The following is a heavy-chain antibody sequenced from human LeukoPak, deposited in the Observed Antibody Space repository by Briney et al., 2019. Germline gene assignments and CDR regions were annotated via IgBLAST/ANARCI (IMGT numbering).Heavy chain of an antibody. CDR1: GGSIRNYY. Sequence: SETLSLTCRVSGGSIRNYYLSWIRQSPGKGLEWIGNVDKRGSTNYNPSFKSRVIVSSDTSRNEFSLKLNSVTAADTAIYYCARGGSSCYGCHDWFDPWGQGTRVTVSS. CDR3: ARGGSSCYGCHDWFDP. CDR2: VDKRGST. V-gene: IGHV4-4*08. D-gene: IGHD2-2*01. J-gene: IGHJ5*02.